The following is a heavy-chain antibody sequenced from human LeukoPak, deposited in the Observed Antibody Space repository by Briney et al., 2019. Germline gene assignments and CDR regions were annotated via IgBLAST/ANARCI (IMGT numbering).Heavy chain of an antibody. CDR2: ISSSGSPI. V-gene: IGHV3-11*01. CDR3: ARASYSSSWYSDTIDY. CDR1: GFTFSDYY. Sequence: PGGSLRLSCAASGFTFSDYYMSWIRQAPGKGLEWVSYISSSGSPIYYADSVKGRFTISRDNAKNSLYLQMNSLRAEDTAVYYCARASYSSSWYSDTIDYWGQGTLVTVSS. J-gene: IGHJ4*02. D-gene: IGHD6-13*01.